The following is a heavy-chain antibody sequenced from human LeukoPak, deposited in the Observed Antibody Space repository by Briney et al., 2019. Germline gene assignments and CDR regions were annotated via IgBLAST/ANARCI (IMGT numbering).Heavy chain of an antibody. CDR2: ISSSSSYI. Sequence: GGSLRLSCAASGFTFSSYSMNWVRQAPGKGLEWVSSISSSSSYIYYADSVKGRFTISRDNAKNSLYLQMNSLRAEDTAVYYCARPTIGYCSSTSCSPDAFDIWGQGTMVTVSS. V-gene: IGHV3-21*01. CDR3: ARPTIGYCSSTSCSPDAFDI. D-gene: IGHD2-2*01. J-gene: IGHJ3*02. CDR1: GFTFSSYS.